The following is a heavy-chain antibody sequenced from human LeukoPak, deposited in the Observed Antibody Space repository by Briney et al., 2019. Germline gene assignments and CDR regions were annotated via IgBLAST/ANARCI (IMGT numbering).Heavy chain of an antibody. D-gene: IGHD3-10*01. Sequence: GASVKVSCKASGYTFTSYGISWVRQAPGQGLEWMGWISAYNGNTNYAQKLQGRVTMTTDTSTSTAYMELRSLRSDDTAVYYCASQTYYYGSGSLPWYFDLWGRGTLVTVSS. J-gene: IGHJ2*01. CDR2: ISAYNGNT. CDR3: ASQTYYYGSGSLPWYFDL. CDR1: GYTFTSYG. V-gene: IGHV1-18*01.